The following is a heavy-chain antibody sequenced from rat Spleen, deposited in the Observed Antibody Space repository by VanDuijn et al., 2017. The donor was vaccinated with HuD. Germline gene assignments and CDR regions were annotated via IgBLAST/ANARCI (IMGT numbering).Heavy chain of an antibody. CDR3: AWLVYYGGYPFDY. CDR2: IKAKSNNYAT. CDR1: GFTFSTAW. V-gene: IGHV6-6*01. J-gene: IGHJ2*01. Sequence: EVQVLESGGGLVQPGNSLKLSCATSGFTFSTAWMYWYRQFPEKRLEWVARIKAKSNNYATDYTESVKGRFTISRDDSKSSIYLQMNNLKEEDTAIYYCAWLVYYGGYPFDYWGQGVMVTVSS. D-gene: IGHD1-11*01.